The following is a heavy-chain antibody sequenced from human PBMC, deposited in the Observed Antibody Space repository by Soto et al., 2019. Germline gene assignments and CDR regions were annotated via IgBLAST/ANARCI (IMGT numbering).Heavy chain of an antibody. J-gene: IGHJ4*02. CDR1: GFSVSNNY. CDR3: AVRWK. V-gene: IGHV3-66*01. CDR2: IYSGGDT. D-gene: IGHD1-1*01. Sequence: EVQLVESGGALVQPGGSLRVSCAASGFSVSNNYMSWVRQAPGKGLEWVAFIYSGGDTFYADSVKGRFSISRDKSRNTLYLQMNSLRGEDTAVYYCAVRWKWGQGTLVTVSS.